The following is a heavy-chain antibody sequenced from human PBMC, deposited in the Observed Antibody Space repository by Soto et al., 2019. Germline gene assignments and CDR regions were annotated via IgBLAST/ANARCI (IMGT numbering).Heavy chain of an antibody. CDR2: INAGNGDT. CDR3: ARGGGSSPWYFFEC. CDR1: GYTFTAYS. J-gene: IGHJ4*02. D-gene: IGHD6-6*01. V-gene: IGHV1-3*01. Sequence: VQLVQSGAEVKSPGASVKVSCKASGYTFTAYSIHWMRQAPGLGLEWVGWINAGNGDTKYSQKFQDIVTITRDTSASTVYMEVSSLRSEDTAVYYCARGGGSSPWYFFECCGKGPLDTVSS.